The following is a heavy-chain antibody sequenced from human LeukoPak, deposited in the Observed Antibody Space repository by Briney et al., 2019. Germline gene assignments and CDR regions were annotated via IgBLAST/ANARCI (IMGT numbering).Heavy chain of an antibody. CDR1: GLTFSDYS. Sequence: PGGSLRLSCAASGLTFSDYSMKWVRQARGKGLEWVSFINPTSSSIYFADAVKGRFTISRDNARSSLFLQVNSLTAEDTAVYYCVRLRRNSDKSDYYYFYDYWGQGILVTVSS. V-gene: IGHV3-21*06. J-gene: IGHJ4*02. CDR3: VRLRRNSDKSDYYYFYDY. D-gene: IGHD3-22*01. CDR2: INPTSSSI.